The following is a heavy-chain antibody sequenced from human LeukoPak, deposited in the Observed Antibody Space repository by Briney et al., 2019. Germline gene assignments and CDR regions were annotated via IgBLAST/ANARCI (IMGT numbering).Heavy chain of an antibody. CDR3: ARSRSSGWHDF. Sequence: ASVKVSCKASGYTFTSYYMHWVRQAPGQGLEWMGIINSSGGSTTFAQKFQGRVTMTRDASTSTVYLELSSLRSEDTAVYYCARSRSSGWHDFWGQGTLVIVSS. J-gene: IGHJ4*02. CDR2: INSSGGST. D-gene: IGHD6-19*01. CDR1: GYTFTSYY. V-gene: IGHV1-46*01.